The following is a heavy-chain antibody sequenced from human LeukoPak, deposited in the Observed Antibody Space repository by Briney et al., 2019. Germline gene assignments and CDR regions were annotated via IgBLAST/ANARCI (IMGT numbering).Heavy chain of an antibody. CDR3: VRVRGSYPNNNFDY. CDR1: GFTFSSYG. Sequence: GGSLRLSCAASGFTFSSYGMTWVRQAPGKGLEWVSGISGSGGSTSYADSVKGRFTISRDNSKNTLYLQMNSLRVEATAVHYCVRVRGSYPNNNFDYWGQGTLVTVSS. D-gene: IGHD1-26*01. J-gene: IGHJ4*02. CDR2: ISGSGGST. V-gene: IGHV3-23*01.